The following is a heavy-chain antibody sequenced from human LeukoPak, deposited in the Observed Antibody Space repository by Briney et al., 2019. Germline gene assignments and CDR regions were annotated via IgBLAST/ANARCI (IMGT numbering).Heavy chain of an antibody. CDR2: INAGNGNT. CDR3: ARENSGYGYSFDY. CDR1: GGTFTSYA. V-gene: IGHV1-3*01. Sequence: ASVKVSCKASGGTFTSYAMHWVRQAPGQGLEWMGWINAGNGNTKYSQKFQGRVTISRDTSASTAYMELSSLTSEDTAVYFCARENSGYGYSFDYWGQGTLVTVSS. J-gene: IGHJ4*02. D-gene: IGHD5-12*01.